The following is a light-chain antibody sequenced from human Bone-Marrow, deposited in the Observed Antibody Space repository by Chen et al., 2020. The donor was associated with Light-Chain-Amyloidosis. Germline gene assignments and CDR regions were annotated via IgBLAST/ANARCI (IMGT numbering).Light chain of an antibody. J-gene: IGLJ2*01. V-gene: IGLV3-25*03. CDR2: RDT. CDR1: DLPTKY. Sequence: SYELTQPPSVSVSPGQTARITCSGDDLPTKYAYWYQQKPGQAPVLVIHRDTDRPSGISERFPGSSAGTTATLTISEVQAEDEADYHCQSGDSSGTYEVIFGGGTKLTVL. CDR3: QSGDSSGTYEVI.